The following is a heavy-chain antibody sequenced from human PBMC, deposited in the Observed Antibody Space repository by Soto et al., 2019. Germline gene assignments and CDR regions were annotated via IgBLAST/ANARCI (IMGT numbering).Heavy chain of an antibody. V-gene: IGHV1-2*02. Sequence: GASVKVSCKASGYSFTGYYLHWVRQAPGQGLEWMGWTNPNSGGTNYAQKFQGRVTMTRDTSISTAYMELTGLTSDDTAVYYCAKDESSTSYNYALDYWGQGTLVTVSS. CDR2: TNPNSGGT. J-gene: IGHJ4*02. CDR1: GYSFTGYY. D-gene: IGHD1-1*01. CDR3: AKDESSTSYNYALDY.